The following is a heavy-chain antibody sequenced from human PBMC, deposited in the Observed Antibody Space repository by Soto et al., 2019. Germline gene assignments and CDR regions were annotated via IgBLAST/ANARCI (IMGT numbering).Heavy chain of an antibody. J-gene: IGHJ4*02. Sequence: PSETLSLTCAVYGGSFSGYYWSWIRQPPGKGLEWIGGINHSGSTNYNPSLKSRVTISVDTSKNQFSLKLSSVTAADTAVYYCARGPLKLRRDGYNYIDYWGQGTLVTVSS. CDR3: ARGPLKLRRDGYNYIDY. CDR1: GGSFSGYY. V-gene: IGHV4-34*01. D-gene: IGHD5-12*01. CDR2: INHSGST.